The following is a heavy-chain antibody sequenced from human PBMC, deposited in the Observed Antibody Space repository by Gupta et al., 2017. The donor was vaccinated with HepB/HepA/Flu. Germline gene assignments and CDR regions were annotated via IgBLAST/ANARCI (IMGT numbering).Heavy chain of an antibody. D-gene: IGHD2-2*01. J-gene: IGHJ3*02. CDR2: ISYDGSNK. V-gene: IGHV3-30*18. Sequence: QVQLVESGGGVVQPGRSLRLSCAASGFTFSSYGMHWVRQAPGKGLEWVAVISYDGSNKYYADSVKGRFTISRDNSKNTLYLQMNSLRAEDTAVYYCAKGQVVPAENAFDIWGQGTMVTVSS. CDR1: GFTFSSYG. CDR3: AKGQVVPAENAFDI.